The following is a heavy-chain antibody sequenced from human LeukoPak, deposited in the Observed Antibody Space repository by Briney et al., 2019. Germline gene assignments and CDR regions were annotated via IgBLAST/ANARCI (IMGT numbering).Heavy chain of an antibody. Sequence: SETLSLTCTVSGGSISSYCWSRIPQPPGKGLEWIGYIYYSGSTNYNPSLKSRVTISVDTSKNQFSLKLSSVTAADTAVYYCARGPGSSAYRVDYWGQGTLVTVSS. CDR2: IYYSGST. V-gene: IGHV4-59*01. CDR1: GGSISSYC. J-gene: IGHJ4*02. D-gene: IGHD3-16*01. CDR3: ARGPGSSAYRVDY.